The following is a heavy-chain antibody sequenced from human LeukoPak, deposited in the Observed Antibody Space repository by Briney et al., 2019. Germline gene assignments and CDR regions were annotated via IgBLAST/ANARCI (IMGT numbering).Heavy chain of an antibody. CDR2: IGTNSTTI. V-gene: IGHV3-48*01. Sequence: GGALRLSCAASGVTFSSDTMNWGRQPPGEGGERGSNIGTNSTTIYSADSVKGRFTISRDNAKNSLYLQMNSLRADDTAVYYCARFAAGGSYYYYIDVWGKGTTVTVSS. CDR3: ARFAAGGSYYYYIDV. D-gene: IGHD6-25*01. CDR1: GVTFSSDT. J-gene: IGHJ6*03.